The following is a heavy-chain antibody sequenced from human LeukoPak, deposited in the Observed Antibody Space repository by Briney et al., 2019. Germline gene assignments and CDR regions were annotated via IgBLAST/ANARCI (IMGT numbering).Heavy chain of an antibody. V-gene: IGHV1-3*01. J-gene: IGHJ4*02. Sequence: ASVTVSCTASGYTFTSYAMHWVRPAPGQRLEWMGWINAGNGNTKYSQKFQGRVTITRDTSASTAYMELSSLRSDDTAVYYCARAPGLMVYALIDYWGQGTLVTVSS. D-gene: IGHD2-8*01. CDR1: GYTFTSYA. CDR2: INAGNGNT. CDR3: ARAPGLMVYALIDY.